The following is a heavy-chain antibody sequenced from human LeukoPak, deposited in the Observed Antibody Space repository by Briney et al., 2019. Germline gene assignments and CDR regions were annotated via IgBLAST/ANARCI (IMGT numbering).Heavy chain of an antibody. D-gene: IGHD2-21*01. CDR2: IHSGGTT. V-gene: IGHV3-53*01. CDR3: ARGRRLGGDYYPIDF. CDR1: GFXVSTNY. Sequence: PGGSLRLSCAASGFXVSTNYVSWVRQAPGKGLEWVSVIHSGGTTYYADSVKGRFTISRDNSKNTVYLQMNSLRAEDTAVYFCARGRRLGGDYYPIDFWGQGTLVSVSS. J-gene: IGHJ4*02.